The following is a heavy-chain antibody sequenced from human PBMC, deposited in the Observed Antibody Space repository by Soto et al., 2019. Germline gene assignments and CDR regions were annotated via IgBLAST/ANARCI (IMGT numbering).Heavy chain of an antibody. D-gene: IGHD2-8*01. CDR1: GFTFSSYA. CDR2: ISSSGSTI. V-gene: IGHV3-48*04. Sequence: GGSLRLSCAASGFTFSSYAMSWVRQAPGKGLEWVSYISSSGSTIYYADSVKGRFTISRDNAKNSLYLQMNSLRAEDTAVYYCARDLRYCTNGICYTKWFDPWGQGTLVTVSS. J-gene: IGHJ5*02. CDR3: ARDLRYCTNGICYTKWFDP.